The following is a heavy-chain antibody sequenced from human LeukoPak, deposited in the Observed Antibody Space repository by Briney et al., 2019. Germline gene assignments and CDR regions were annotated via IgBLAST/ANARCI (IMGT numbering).Heavy chain of an antibody. CDR2: INPNSGGT. V-gene: IGHV1-2*02. Sequence: GASVKVSCTASGYTFTCYYIHWGRQAPGQGLEWRGWINPNSGGTNYAQKLQGRVNMTRDTSISTAYMELSRLRSDDTAVYYCARGPIVVVPAAISRESWFDPWGQGTLVTVSS. CDR1: GYTFTCYY. D-gene: IGHD2-2*01. J-gene: IGHJ5*02. CDR3: ARGPIVVVPAAISRESWFDP.